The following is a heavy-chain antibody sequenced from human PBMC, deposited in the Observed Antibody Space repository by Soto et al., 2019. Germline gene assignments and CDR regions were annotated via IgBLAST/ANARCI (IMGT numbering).Heavy chain of an antibody. CDR3: AKGSRDCSSTSCSTYYYYYYMDV. CDR2: ISYDGSNK. Sequence: QVQLVESGGGVVQPGRSLRLSCAASGFTFSSYGMHWVRQAPGKGLEWVAVISYDGSNKYYADSVKGRFTISRDNSKNTLYLRMNSLRAEDTAVYYCAKGSRDCSSTSCSTYYYYYYMDVWGKGTTVTVSS. V-gene: IGHV3-30*18. J-gene: IGHJ6*03. CDR1: GFTFSSYG. D-gene: IGHD2-2*01.